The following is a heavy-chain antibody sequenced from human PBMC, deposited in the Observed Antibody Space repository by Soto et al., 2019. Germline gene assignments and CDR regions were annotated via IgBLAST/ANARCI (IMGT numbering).Heavy chain of an antibody. D-gene: IGHD3-22*01. CDR1: GFTFSSYG. Sequence: PGGSLRLSCAASGFTFSSYGMHWVRQAPGKGLERVAVISYDGSNKYYADYVKGRFTISRDNSKNTLYLQLNSLRAEDTAVYHCAKSIVPLLNYYDSSGSYHYFDHWGQGTLVTVSS. V-gene: IGHV3-30*18. J-gene: IGHJ4*02. CDR2: ISYDGSNK. CDR3: AKSIVPLLNYYDSSGSYHYFDH.